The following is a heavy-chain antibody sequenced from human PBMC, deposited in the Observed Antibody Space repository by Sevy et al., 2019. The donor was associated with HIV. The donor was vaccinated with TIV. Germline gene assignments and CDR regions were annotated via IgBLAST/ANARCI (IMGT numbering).Heavy chain of an antibody. J-gene: IGHJ4*02. D-gene: IGHD3-10*01. CDR2: IKQDESER. Sequence: GGSLRLSCAASGFTFSNYWMHWVRQAPGKGLEWVDNIKQDESERYYVASVKGRFTISRDNAKNSVYLEMNSLRPDDTAIDYCAKGNSGSFDYWGQGTLVTVSS. V-gene: IGHV3-7*01. CDR1: GFTFSNYW. CDR3: AKGNSGSFDY.